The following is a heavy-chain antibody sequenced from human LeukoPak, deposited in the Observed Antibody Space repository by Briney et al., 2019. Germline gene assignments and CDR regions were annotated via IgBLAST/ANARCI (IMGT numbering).Heavy chain of an antibody. Sequence: SGTLSLTCAVSGGSISTNNWWSWVRQPPGKGLEWIGYIYYNGNTNYNPSLKSRVTISVEMSKNQFSLKLSSVTAADTAVYYCARTRPYYFDYWGQGTLVTVSS. V-gene: IGHV4-4*02. J-gene: IGHJ4*02. CDR2: IYYNGNT. CDR1: GGSISTNNW. CDR3: ARTRPYYFDY.